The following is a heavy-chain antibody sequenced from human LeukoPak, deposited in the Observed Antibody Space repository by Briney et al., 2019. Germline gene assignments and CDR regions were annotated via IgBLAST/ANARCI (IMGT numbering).Heavy chain of an antibody. J-gene: IGHJ4*02. CDR3: ARHSYGTLDY. D-gene: IGHD5-18*01. CDR1: GFTFSSYA. V-gene: IGHV3-23*01. CDR2: ISGSGGST. Sequence: GGSLRLSCAASGFTFSSYAMSWVRQAPGKGLGWVSAISGSGGSTYYADSVKGRFTISRDNSKNTLYLQMNSLRAEDTAVYYYARHSYGTLDYWGQGTLVTVSS.